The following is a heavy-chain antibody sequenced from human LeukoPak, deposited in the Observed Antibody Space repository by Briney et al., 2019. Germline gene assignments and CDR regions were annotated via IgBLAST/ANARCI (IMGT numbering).Heavy chain of an antibody. D-gene: IGHD1-26*01. V-gene: IGHV3-21*01. CDR3: ARDLLGWELHYFDY. CDR2: ISGSSSYI. CDR1: GFTLSTYN. Sequence: MPGGSLRLSCAASGFTLSTYNMNWVRQAPGKGLEWVSSISGSSSYIYYADSVKGRFSISRDNAKNSLYLQMNSLRAEDTAVYYCARDLLGWELHYFDYWGQGTLVTVSS. J-gene: IGHJ4*02.